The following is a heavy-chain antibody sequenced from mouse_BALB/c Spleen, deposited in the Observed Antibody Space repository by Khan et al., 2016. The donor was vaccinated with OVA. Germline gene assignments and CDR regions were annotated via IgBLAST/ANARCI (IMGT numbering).Heavy chain of an antibody. CDR1: GYTFTDYI. V-gene: IGHV1-18*01. D-gene: IGHD1-1*01. CDR2: ITPNNGGT. Sequence: VRLQQSGPELVKPGASVKISCKASGYTFTDYIMDWVKQSHGKSLEWIGDITPNNGGTIYNQKFKGKATLTVDKSSSTAYMELRSLTSEDTAVYYCTRGGHGSPFDYWGQGTTLTVSS. J-gene: IGHJ2*01. CDR3: TRGGHGSPFDY.